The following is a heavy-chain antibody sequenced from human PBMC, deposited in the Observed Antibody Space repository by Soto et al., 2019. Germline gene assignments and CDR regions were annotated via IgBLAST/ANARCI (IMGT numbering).Heavy chain of an antibody. CDR2: IYFSGST. CDR1: GGSITSSSYF. V-gene: IGHV4-39*01. CDR3: ASQRGGWYYAFDI. Sequence: SLTCTVAGGSITSSSYFWVWIRPPPGKGLEWIGSIYFSGSTYYNPSLKSRVTISVDTSKNQFSLKLSSVTAADTAVYYCASQRGGWYYAFDIWGQGTMVPVSS. D-gene: IGHD6-19*01. J-gene: IGHJ3*02.